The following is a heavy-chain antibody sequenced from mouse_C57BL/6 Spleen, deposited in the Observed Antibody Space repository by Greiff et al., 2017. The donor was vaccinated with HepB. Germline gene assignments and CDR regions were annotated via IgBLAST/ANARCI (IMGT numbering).Heavy chain of an antibody. CDR2: INPSSGYT. D-gene: IGHD1-1*01. J-gene: IGHJ2*01. CDR1: GYTFTSYW. CDR3: ARDYYGSSYHFDY. V-gene: IGHV1-7*01. Sequence: VMLVESGAELAKPGASVKLSCKASGYTFTSYWMHWVKQRPGQGLEWIGYINPSSGYTKYNQKFKDKATLTADKSSSTAYMQLSSLTYEDSAVYYCARDYYGSSYHFDYWGQGTTLPVSS.